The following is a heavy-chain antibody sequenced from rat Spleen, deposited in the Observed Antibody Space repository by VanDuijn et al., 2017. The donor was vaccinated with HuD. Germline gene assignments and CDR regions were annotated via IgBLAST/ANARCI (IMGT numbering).Heavy chain of an antibody. CDR1: GFTFSDYY. V-gene: IGHV5-22*01. D-gene: IGHD1-12*01. Sequence: EVQLVESGGGLVQPGRSLKLSCVASGFTFSDYYMAWVRQAPKKGLEWVTFISYEGRTIYYGDPVKGRFTISRDNAKSTLYLQMDGLRSEDTATYYCAKESYLQPLFDHWGQGVMVTVSS. CDR3: AKESYLQPLFDH. CDR2: ISYEGRTI. J-gene: IGHJ2*01.